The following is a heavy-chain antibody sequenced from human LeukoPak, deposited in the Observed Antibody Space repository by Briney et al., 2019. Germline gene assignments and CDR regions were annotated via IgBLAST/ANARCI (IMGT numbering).Heavy chain of an antibody. CDR1: GGSISTFY. CDR3: ARVSSGYYLYYFDY. J-gene: IGHJ4*02. D-gene: IGHD3-22*01. Sequence: PSETLSLTCTVSGGSISTFYWSWIRQPAGKGLEWIGHIYTRGNTNYNPSLKSRVTMSIDTSKNQFSLRLTSVTAADTAVYYCARVSSGYYLYYFDYWGQGTLVTVSS. V-gene: IGHV4-4*07. CDR2: IYTRGNT.